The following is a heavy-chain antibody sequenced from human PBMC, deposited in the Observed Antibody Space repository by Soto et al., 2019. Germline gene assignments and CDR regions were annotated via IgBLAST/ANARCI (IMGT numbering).Heavy chain of an antibody. J-gene: IGHJ6*01. CDR1: GYTFTGYY. CDR3: ARDPSRKYDFSSGYYAIYNY. D-gene: IGHD3-3*01. Sequence: GVSVKVSCKASGYTFTGYYMHWVRQAPGQGLEWMGWINPNSGGTNYAQKLQVRVKMTRDTSISTAYMELSRLRSDDTAVYYCARDPSRKYDFSSGYYAIYNYRGQVTMIT. CDR2: INPNSGGT. V-gene: IGHV1-2*02.